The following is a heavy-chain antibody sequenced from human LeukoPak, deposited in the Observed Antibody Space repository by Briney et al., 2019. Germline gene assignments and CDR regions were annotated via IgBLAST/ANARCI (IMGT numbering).Heavy chain of an antibody. Sequence: PSETLSLTCAVYGGSFSGYYWSWIRQPPGKGLEWIGEINHSGSTNYNPSLKSRVTISVDTSKNQFSLKLSSVTAADTAVYYCARGYGGNLTYYFDYWGQGTLVTVSS. V-gene: IGHV4-34*01. CDR1: GGSFSGYY. D-gene: IGHD4-23*01. J-gene: IGHJ4*02. CDR3: ARGYGGNLTYYFDY. CDR2: INHSGST.